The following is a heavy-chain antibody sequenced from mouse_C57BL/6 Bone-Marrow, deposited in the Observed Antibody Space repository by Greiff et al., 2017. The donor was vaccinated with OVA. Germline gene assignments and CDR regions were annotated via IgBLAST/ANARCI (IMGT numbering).Heavy chain of an antibody. CDR2: SRNKANDYTT. D-gene: IGHD3-2*02. Sequence: EVKLMESGGGLVQSGRSRRLSCATSGFTFSDFYMEWVRQAPGKGLEWIAASRNKANDYTTEYSASVKGRFIVSRDTSQSILYLQMNALRAEDTAIYYCARVPDSSGYVMDYWGQGTSVTVSS. CDR1: GFTFSDFY. CDR3: ARVPDSSGYVMDY. J-gene: IGHJ4*01. V-gene: IGHV7-1*01.